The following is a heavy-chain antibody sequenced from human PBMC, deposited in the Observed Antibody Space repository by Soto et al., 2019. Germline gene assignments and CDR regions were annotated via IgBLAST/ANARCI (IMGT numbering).Heavy chain of an antibody. J-gene: IGHJ5*02. CDR2: IYYSGST. Sequence: SETLSLTCTVSGGSISSSSYYWGWIRQPPGKGLEWIGSIYYSGSTYYNPSLKSRVTISVDTSKNQFSLKLSSVTAADTAVYYCASLIVVVVAATPTYTWFDPWGQGTLVTVSS. CDR1: GGSISSSSYY. CDR3: ASLIVVVVAATPTYTWFDP. D-gene: IGHD2-15*01. V-gene: IGHV4-39*01.